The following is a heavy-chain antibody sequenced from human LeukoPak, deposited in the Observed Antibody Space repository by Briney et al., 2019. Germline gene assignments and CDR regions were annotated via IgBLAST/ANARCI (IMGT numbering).Heavy chain of an antibody. Sequence: ASVKVSCKASGYTFTSYDINWVRQATGQGLERMGWMNPNSGNTGYAQKFQGRVTITRNTSISTAYMELSSLRSEDTAVYYCARDVLRFSNWFDPWGQGTLVTVSS. CDR2: MNPNSGNT. CDR3: ARDVLRFSNWFDP. J-gene: IGHJ5*02. CDR1: GYTFTSYD. V-gene: IGHV1-8*03. D-gene: IGHD3-3*01.